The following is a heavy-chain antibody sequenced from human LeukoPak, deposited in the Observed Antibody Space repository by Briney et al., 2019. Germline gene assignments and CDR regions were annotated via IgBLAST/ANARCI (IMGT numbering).Heavy chain of an antibody. Sequence: PSETLSLTCSVSGGSVTSGSYYWSWIRQPPGKGLEWIGFVFPSGNTKYNPSLKSRVTISVDTSKNQFSLKLSSVTAADTAVYYCARERIAAAGTGWFDPWGQGTLVTVSS. J-gene: IGHJ5*02. CDR3: ARERIAAAGTGWFDP. V-gene: IGHV4-61*01. CDR2: VFPSGNT. D-gene: IGHD6-13*01. CDR1: GGSVTSGSYY.